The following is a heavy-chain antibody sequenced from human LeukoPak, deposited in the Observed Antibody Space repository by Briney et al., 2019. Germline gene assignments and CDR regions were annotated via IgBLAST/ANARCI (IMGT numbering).Heavy chain of an antibody. Sequence: TGGSLRLSCAASGFTFSSYGMHWVRKAPGKGLEWVAVISYDGSNKYYADSVKGRFTISRDNSKNTLYLQMNSLRAEDTAVYYCASTMTTVTTGAFDIWGQGTMVTVSS. D-gene: IGHD4-17*01. J-gene: IGHJ3*02. CDR1: GFTFSSYG. CDR3: ASTMTTVTTGAFDI. CDR2: ISYDGSNK. V-gene: IGHV3-30*03.